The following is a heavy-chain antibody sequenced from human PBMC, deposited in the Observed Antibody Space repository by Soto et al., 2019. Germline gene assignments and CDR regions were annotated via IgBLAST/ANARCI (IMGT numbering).Heavy chain of an antibody. V-gene: IGHV4-34*01. CDR2: INHSGST. CDR3: ARGGGYSSSRTILLFDP. J-gene: IGHJ5*02. CDR1: GGSFSGYY. Sequence: QVQLQQWGAGLLKPSETLSLTCAVYGGSFSGYYWSWIRQPPGKGLEWIGDINHSGSTNYNPSLKSRVTISVDTSKNQFSLKLSSVTAADTAVYYCARGGGYSSSRTILLFDPWGQGTLVTVSS. D-gene: IGHD6-13*01.